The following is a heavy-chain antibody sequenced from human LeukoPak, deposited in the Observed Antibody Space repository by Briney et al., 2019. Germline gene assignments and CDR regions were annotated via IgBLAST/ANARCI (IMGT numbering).Heavy chain of an antibody. CDR3: ARAPMGAAALY. D-gene: IGHD6-13*01. CDR1: GYTFTNFD. V-gene: IGHV1-8*01. Sequence: APVKVSCKASGYTFTNFDINWVRQAPGQGLEWMGWMNPVSGNAGSAQKFQGRVTLTRDTSISTACMELSSLRSDDTAFYYCARAPMGAAALYWGQGTLVTVSS. J-gene: IGHJ4*02. CDR2: MNPVSGNA.